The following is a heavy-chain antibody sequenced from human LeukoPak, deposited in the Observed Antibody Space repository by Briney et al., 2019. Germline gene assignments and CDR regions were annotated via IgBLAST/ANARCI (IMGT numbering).Heavy chain of an antibody. Sequence: PSETLSLTCTVSGGSISSYYWSWIRQPPGKGLEWIGYIYYSGSTNYNPSLKSRVTISVDTSKNQFSLKLSSVTAADTAVYYCARHAGLLGAQIDYWGQGTLVTVSS. CDR2: IYYSGST. CDR3: ARHAGLLGAQIDY. D-gene: IGHD1-26*01. CDR1: GGSISSYY. V-gene: IGHV4-59*08. J-gene: IGHJ4*02.